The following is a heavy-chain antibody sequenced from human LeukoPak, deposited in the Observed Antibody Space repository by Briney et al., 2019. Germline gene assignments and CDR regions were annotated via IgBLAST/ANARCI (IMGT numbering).Heavy chain of an antibody. D-gene: IGHD1-26*01. CDR2: IYHSGST. J-gene: IGHJ6*04. Sequence: AGTLSLTCVVSGGSLSSNWWSWVRQPPGKGLEWIGEIYHSGSTNYNPSLKSRVTMSVDNPKNEFFLKLSSVTAADTAVYYCAGSRVPYGLDVWGKGTTVTVSS. V-gene: IGHV4-4*02. CDR1: GGSLSSNW. CDR3: AGSRVPYGLDV.